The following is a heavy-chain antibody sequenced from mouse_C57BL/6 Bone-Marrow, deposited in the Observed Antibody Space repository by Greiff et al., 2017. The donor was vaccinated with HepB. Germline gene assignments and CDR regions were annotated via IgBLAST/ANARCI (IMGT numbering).Heavy chain of an antibody. CDR3: TTLQLTPEFAY. Sequence: EVQLQQSGAELVRPGASVKLSCTASGFNIKDDYMHWVKQRPDQGLEWIGWIDPENGDTEYASKFQGKATITADTSSNTAYLQLSSLTSEDTAVYYCTTLQLTPEFAYWGQGTLVTVSA. D-gene: IGHD3-2*02. CDR1: GFNIKDDY. CDR2: IDPENGDT. V-gene: IGHV14-4*01. J-gene: IGHJ3*01.